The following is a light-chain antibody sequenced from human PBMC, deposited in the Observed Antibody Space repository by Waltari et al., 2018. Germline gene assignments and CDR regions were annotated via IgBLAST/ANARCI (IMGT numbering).Light chain of an antibody. CDR2: GAS. CDR1: QTITDN. J-gene: IGKJ4*01. Sequence: EIVMTQSPATLSVSPGERATLSCRASQTITDNLAWYQQKPGQAPRLLIYGASTRATGGPARFRGSGSGAEFTLPISSLQSEDFGLYYCQQYNTWPPLTFGGGTKVEIK. V-gene: IGKV3-15*01. CDR3: QQYNTWPPLT.